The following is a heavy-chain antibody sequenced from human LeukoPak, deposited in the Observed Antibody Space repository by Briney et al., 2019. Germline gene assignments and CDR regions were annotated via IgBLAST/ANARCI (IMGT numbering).Heavy chain of an antibody. Sequence: SEALSLTCAVYGGSFSSYYWSWIRQPPGKGLEWIGEINHSGSTNYNPSLKSRVTMSVDTSKNQFSLKLSSVTAADTAVYYCAREGTGYSSGWSPYYYGMDVWGQGTTVTVSS. D-gene: IGHD6-19*01. J-gene: IGHJ6*02. CDR1: GGSFSSYY. CDR3: AREGTGYSSGWSPYYYGMDV. CDR2: INHSGST. V-gene: IGHV4-34*01.